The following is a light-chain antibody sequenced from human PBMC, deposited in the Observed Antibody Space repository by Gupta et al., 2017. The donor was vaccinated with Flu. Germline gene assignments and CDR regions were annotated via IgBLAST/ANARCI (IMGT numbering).Light chain of an antibody. CDR2: AAS. V-gene: IGKV1-8*01. Sequence: AIRMTQSPSSFSASTGDRVTITCRASQGISSYLAWYQQKPGKAPKLLIYAASTLQSGVPSRFSGSGSGKDFTLTISCLQSEDFATYYCQQEYSYPRTFGQGTKVEIK. CDR1: QGISSY. CDR3: QQEYSYPRT. J-gene: IGKJ1*01.